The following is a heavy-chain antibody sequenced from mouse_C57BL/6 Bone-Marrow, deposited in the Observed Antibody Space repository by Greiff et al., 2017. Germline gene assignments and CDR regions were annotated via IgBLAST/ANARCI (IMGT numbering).Heavy chain of an antibody. V-gene: IGHV5-12*01. CDR3: ASGVYYDYDDAMDY. CDR1: GFTFSDYY. Sequence: EVHLVESGGGLVQPGGSLKLSCAASGFTFSDYYMYWVRQTPEKRLEWVAYISNGGGSTYYPATVKGRFTISRDNAKNTLYLQMSRLKSEDTAMYYCASGVYYDYDDAMDYWGQGTSVTVSS. D-gene: IGHD2-4*01. J-gene: IGHJ4*01. CDR2: ISNGGGST.